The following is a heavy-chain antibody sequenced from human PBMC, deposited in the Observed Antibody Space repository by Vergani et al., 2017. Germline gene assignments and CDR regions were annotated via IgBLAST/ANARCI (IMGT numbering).Heavy chain of an antibody. J-gene: IGHJ4*02. CDR1: GYTFTRYY. Sequence: QVQLVQSGAEVKKPGASVKVSCKASGYTFTRYYMHWVRQAPGQGLEWMGIINPSGGSTSYAHKFQGRVTMTRDTSTSTVYMELSSLRSEDTAVYYCARVASGTYYDFWSGYQSFDYWGQGTLVTVSS. CDR3: ARVASGTYYDFWSGYQSFDY. V-gene: IGHV1-46*01. CDR2: INPSGGST. D-gene: IGHD3-3*01.